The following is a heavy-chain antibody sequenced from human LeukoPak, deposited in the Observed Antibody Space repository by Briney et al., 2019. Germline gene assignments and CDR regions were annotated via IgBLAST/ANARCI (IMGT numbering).Heavy chain of an antibody. CDR1: GFTFSGSA. Sequence: PGGSLKLSCAASGFTFSGSAMHWVRQASGKGLEWVGRIRSKANSYATAYAASVKGRFTISRDDSKNTLYLQMNSLRAEDTAVYYCAKAFRGLREYYYYMDVWGKGTTVTVSS. J-gene: IGHJ6*03. CDR2: IRSKANSYAT. CDR3: AKAFRGLREYYYYMDV. D-gene: IGHD3-16*01. V-gene: IGHV3-73*01.